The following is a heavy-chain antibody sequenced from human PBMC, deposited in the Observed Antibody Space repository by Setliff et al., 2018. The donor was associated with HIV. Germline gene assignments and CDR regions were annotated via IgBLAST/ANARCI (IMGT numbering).Heavy chain of an antibody. J-gene: IGHJ4*02. D-gene: IGHD6-19*01. CDR1: GGSFTNYF. Sequence: PSETLSLTCAVYGGSFTNYFWSWIRQSPGKGLEWIGSIYYSGSTYYTPSLKSRVTISVDTSKNPFSLNLSSVTAADTAVYYCARGPNSGWLYYFDYWGQGTQVTVSA. CDR2: IYYSGST. V-gene: IGHV4-34*01. CDR3: ARGPNSGWLYYFDY.